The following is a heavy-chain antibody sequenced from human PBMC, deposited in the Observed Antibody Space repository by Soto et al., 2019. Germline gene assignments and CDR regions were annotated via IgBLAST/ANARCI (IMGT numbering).Heavy chain of an antibody. CDR3: ARSRGYSDYDGYYYDMDV. CDR2: IYYSGST. D-gene: IGHD5-12*01. J-gene: IGHJ6*02. CDR1: GGSISTGGYY. Sequence: PSETLSLTCTVSGGSISTGGYYWSWIRQHPGKGLEWIGYIYYSGSTYYTPSLKSRVTISVDTSKNQFSLRLTSVTAADTAVYYCARSRGYSDYDGYYYDMDVWGQGTTVTVSS. V-gene: IGHV4-31*03.